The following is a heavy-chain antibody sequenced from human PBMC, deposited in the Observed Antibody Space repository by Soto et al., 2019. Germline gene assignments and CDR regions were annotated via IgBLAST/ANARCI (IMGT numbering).Heavy chain of an antibody. Sequence: GGSLRLSCAASGFTFSSYGMHWVRQAPGKGLEWVAVISYDGSNKYYADSVKGRFTISRDNSKNTLYLQMNSLRAEDTAVYYCAKVITMVRGVIGAYYYYGMDVWGQGTTVTVSS. CDR2: ISYDGSNK. D-gene: IGHD3-10*01. CDR1: GFTFSSYG. J-gene: IGHJ6*02. CDR3: AKVITMVRGVIGAYYYYGMDV. V-gene: IGHV3-30*18.